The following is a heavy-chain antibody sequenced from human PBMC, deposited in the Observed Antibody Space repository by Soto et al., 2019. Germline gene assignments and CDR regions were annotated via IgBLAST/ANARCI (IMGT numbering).Heavy chain of an antibody. CDR3: ATVRRCAWYFDL. V-gene: IGHV4-39*01. Sequence: QLQLQESGPGLVNPSETLSLTCYVSGGSISNSRYYWGWIRQPPVKGLEWIGTFDYSANTLSNPSLKRRVPLPVDTPKNQSSLNLRTVTAAATVVYYCATVRRCAWYFDLWGRGTMVTVSS. D-gene: IGHD3-10*02. CDR1: GGSISNSRYY. J-gene: IGHJ2*01. CDR2: FDYSANT.